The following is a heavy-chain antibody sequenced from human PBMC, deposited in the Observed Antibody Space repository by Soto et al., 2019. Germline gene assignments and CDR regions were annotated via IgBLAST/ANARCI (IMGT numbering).Heavy chain of an antibody. CDR2: ISYDGSHK. D-gene: IGHD2-21*02. J-gene: IGHJ6*02. V-gene: IGHV3-30*03. CDR3: ASLYGGNSEGYYGMDV. Sequence: GGSLRLSCTAAGFNFSSYGLHWVRQAPGRGLEWVAVISYDGSHKLSADSVKGRFTISRDNSKNTLYLQMNSLRAEDTAVYYCASLYGGNSEGYYGMDVWGQGTTVTVSS. CDR1: GFNFSSYG.